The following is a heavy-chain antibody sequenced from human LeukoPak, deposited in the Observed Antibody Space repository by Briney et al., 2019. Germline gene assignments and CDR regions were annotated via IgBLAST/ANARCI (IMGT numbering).Heavy chain of an antibody. J-gene: IGHJ6*02. CDR2: INPNSGGT. D-gene: IGHD6-13*01. V-gene: IGHV1-2*02. CDR3: ARDRIAAAGSYYYYYYGMDV. CDR1: GYTFTGYY. Sequence: GASVKVSCKASGYTFTGYYMHWVRQAPGQGLEWMGWINPNSGGTNYAQKFQGRVTMTRDTSISTAYMELSRLRSDDTAVYYCARDRIAAAGSYYYYYYGMDVWGQGTTVTVSS.